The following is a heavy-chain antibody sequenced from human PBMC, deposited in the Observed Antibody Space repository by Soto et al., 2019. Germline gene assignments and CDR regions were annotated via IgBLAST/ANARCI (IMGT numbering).Heavy chain of an antibody. CDR3: SRVGLYDSSGYYSEFVRYYFYY. CDR2: IYYRGST. CDR1: GGSISSGDYY. J-gene: IGHJ4*02. Sequence: KPSETLSLTCTVSGGSISSGDYYWRWIRQPPGKGLEWIGYIYYRGSTYYNPSLKSRVTISVDTSKNQFSLKLSSVTAAYTAVYYCSRVGLYDSSGYYSEFVRYYFYYWGQVRLLTVSA. V-gene: IGHV4-30-4*01. D-gene: IGHD3-22*01.